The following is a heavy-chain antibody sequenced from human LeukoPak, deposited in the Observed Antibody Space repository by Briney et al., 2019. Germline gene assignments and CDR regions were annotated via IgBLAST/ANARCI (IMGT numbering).Heavy chain of an antibody. CDR1: GFTLSSYA. V-gene: IGHV3-23*01. CDR2: ISGSGGST. D-gene: IGHD1-14*01. Sequence: PGGSLRLSCAASGFTLSSYAMSWVRQAPGKGLEWVSAISGSGGSTWYADSVKGRFTISRDNSKNTLYLQMNSLRAEDTAVYYCAKGGSFSEGNIDYWGQGTLVTVSS. J-gene: IGHJ4*02. CDR3: AKGGSFSEGNIDY.